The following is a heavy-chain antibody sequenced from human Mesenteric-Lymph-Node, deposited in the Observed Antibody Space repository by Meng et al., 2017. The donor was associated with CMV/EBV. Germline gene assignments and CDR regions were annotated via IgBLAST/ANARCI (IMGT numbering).Heavy chain of an antibody. CDR2: TNPTGGGT. Sequence: SGYPFSSYYIHWVRQAPGQGFEWMAITNPTGGGTAYAQKFPGRVTTTRDTSTSIVYMELNSLRYEDTAVYYCASVCQTATRLSGFDLWGQGTMVTVS. CDR1: GYPFSSYY. J-gene: IGHJ3*01. CDR3: ASVCQTATRLSGFDL. D-gene: IGHD1-1*01. V-gene: IGHV1-46*01.